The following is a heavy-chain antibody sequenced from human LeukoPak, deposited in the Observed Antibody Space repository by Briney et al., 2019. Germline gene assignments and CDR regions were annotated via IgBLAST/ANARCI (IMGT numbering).Heavy chain of an antibody. CDR1: GGSISSGDYY. CDR2: IHHTGST. CDR3: ARRGTRWYFDY. V-gene: IGHV4-39*01. J-gene: IGHJ4*02. D-gene: IGHD4-23*01. Sequence: SETLSLTCTVAGGSISSGDYYWGWIRQPPGNGPEWIGSIHHTGSTYYNLSFKSRVTISVDTSNNQFSLRLRSVTAADTAVYYRARRGTRWYFDYWGQGTLVTVSS.